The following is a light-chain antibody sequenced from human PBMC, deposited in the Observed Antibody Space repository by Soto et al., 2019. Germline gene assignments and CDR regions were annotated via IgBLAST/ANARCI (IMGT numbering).Light chain of an antibody. CDR2: GTF. V-gene: IGKV1-9*01. CDR3: QHLNNYPPFT. Sequence: IQLTQSPSSLSASVGDRVSITCRARQDIQTYLAWYQQKRGEAPKLLISGTFTLQSGVPSRFNGSGSGTDFTLTISRLQPEDFATYYCQHLNNYPPFTFGPGTKVDLE. J-gene: IGKJ3*01. CDR1: QDIQTY.